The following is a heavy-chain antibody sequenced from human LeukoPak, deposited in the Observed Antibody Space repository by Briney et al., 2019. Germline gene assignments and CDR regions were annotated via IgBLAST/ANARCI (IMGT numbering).Heavy chain of an antibody. J-gene: IGHJ4*02. Sequence: ASVKVSCKASGYTFTSYYMHWVRPAPGQGLEWMGIINPSGGSTSYAQKFQGRVTMTRDTSTSTVYMELSSLRSEDTAVYYCARESPWELDLDYWGQGTLVTVSS. V-gene: IGHV1-46*01. CDR1: GYTFTSYY. D-gene: IGHD1-26*01. CDR2: INPSGGST. CDR3: ARESPWELDLDY.